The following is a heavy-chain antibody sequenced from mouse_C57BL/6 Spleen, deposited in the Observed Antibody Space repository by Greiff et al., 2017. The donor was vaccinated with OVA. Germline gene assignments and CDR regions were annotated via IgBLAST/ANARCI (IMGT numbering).Heavy chain of an antibody. CDR1: GYTFTSYW. V-gene: IGHV1-64*01. CDR2: IHPNSGST. CDR3: AREYYDYDVGFAY. Sequence: QVQLKQPGAELVKPGASVKLSCKASGYTFTSYWMHWVKQRPGQGLEWIGMIHPNSGSTNYNEKFKSKATLTVDKSSSTAYMQLSSLTSEDSAVYYCAREYYDYDVGFAYWGQGTLVTVSA. J-gene: IGHJ3*01. D-gene: IGHD2-4*01.